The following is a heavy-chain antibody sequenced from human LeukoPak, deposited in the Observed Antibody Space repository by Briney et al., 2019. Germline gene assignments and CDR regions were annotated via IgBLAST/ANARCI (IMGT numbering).Heavy chain of an antibody. CDR3: AKDRGRLLRFLEWPKLYFDY. Sequence: GGSLRLSCAASGFTFSSYWMSWVRQAPGKGLEWVANIKQDGSEKYYVDSVKGRFTISRDNAKNSLYLQMNSLRAEDTAVYYCAKDRGRLLRFLEWPKLYFDYWGQGTLVTVSS. CDR1: GFTFSSYW. CDR2: IKQDGSEK. J-gene: IGHJ4*02. V-gene: IGHV3-7*03. D-gene: IGHD3-3*01.